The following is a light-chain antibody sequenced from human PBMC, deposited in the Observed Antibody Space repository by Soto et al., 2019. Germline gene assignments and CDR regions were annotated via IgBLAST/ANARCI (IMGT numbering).Light chain of an antibody. J-gene: IGKJ1*01. V-gene: IGKV3-15*01. CDR3: QQYNDWPPT. CDR1: QSVRSN. Sequence: EIVMTQSPATLSASPGERATLSCRASQSVRSNLAWYQQKPGQAPRLLIYGASTRATGIPARFSGSGSGTEFTLSIGSLQSEDFAVYYCQQYNDWPPTFGQGTNVDIK. CDR2: GAS.